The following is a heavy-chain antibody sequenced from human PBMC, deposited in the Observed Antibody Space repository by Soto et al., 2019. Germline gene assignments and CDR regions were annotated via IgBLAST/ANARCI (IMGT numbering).Heavy chain of an antibody. Sequence: GGSLRLSCAASGFTFSSYAMHWVRQAPGKGLEWVAVISYDGSNKYYADSVKGRFTISRDNSKNTLYLQMNCLRAEDTAVYYCARDRPTYDFWSADYYYYGMDVWGQETTVTVSS. CDR3: ARDRPTYDFWSADYYYYGMDV. CDR2: ISYDGSNK. D-gene: IGHD3-3*01. J-gene: IGHJ6*02. CDR1: GFTFSSYA. V-gene: IGHV3-30-3*01.